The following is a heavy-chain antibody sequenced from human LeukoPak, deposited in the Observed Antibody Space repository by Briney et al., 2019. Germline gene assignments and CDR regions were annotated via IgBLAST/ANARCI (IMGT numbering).Heavy chain of an antibody. CDR2: IYNDGGLP. Sequence: GGSLRLSCAASGFSFSSYGMYWVRQAPGKGLEWVALIYNDGGLPNYLDSVRGRFTISRDNSKNTLYLQMDSLRVEDTAVYYCAQGHYVGNSEFLDNWGQGSLVIVSS. J-gene: IGHJ4*02. V-gene: IGHV3-33*07. CDR1: GFSFSSYG. CDR3: AQGHYVGNSEFLDN. D-gene: IGHD4-23*01.